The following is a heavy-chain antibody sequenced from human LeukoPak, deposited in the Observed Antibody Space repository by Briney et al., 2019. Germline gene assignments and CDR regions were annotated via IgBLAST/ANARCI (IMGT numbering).Heavy chain of an antibody. V-gene: IGHV3-7*03. CDR1: GFTFSTSW. J-gene: IGHJ6*02. CDR3: ARGGGLDV. D-gene: IGHD3-16*01. Sequence: PGGSLRLSCAASGFTFSTSWMSWVRQVPGKGLEWVANIKKDGSETYYVDSVKGRFTISRDNAKNSLYLQMNSLRAEDTAMYFCARGGGLDVWGQGATVTVSS. CDR2: IKKDGSET.